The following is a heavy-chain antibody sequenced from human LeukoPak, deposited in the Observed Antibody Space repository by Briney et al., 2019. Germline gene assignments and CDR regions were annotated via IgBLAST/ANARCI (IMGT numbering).Heavy chain of an antibody. CDR1: GYSFISYW. CDR3: ARQVAGTFGAFDI. CDR2: IYPSDSDI. D-gene: IGHD6-19*01. Sequence: GESLKISCKGSGYSFISYWIGWVRQMPGKGLEWMGIIYPSDSDIRYSPSFQGQVTISADKSISTACLQWSSLKASDTAMYYCARQVAGTFGAFDIWGQGTMVTVSS. J-gene: IGHJ3*02. V-gene: IGHV5-51*01.